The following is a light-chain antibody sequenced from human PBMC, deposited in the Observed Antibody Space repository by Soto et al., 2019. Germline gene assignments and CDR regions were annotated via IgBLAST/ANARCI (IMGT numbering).Light chain of an antibody. CDR1: SSDVGFYNY. CDR2: DVS. J-gene: IGLJ1*01. V-gene: IGLV2-14*01. Sequence: QSVLTQPASVPRSPGQSITISCTGTSSDVGFYNYVSWYQQNPGKAPKLMIYDVSNRPSGVSNRFSGSKSGNTASLTISGLQTEDEADYYCRSYTRSSTYVFGTGTKVTV. CDR3: RSYTRSSTYV.